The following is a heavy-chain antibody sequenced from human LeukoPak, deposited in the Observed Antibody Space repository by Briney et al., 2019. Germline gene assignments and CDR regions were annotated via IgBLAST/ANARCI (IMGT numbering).Heavy chain of an antibody. CDR2: VNGDGSST. CDR3: ARPQHGDLYAFDI. Sequence: GGSLRLSCAASGLTFSSFWMHWVRQAPGKGPVWVSRVNGDGSSTTYADSVKGRFTISRDSAKNTVYLQMNSLRAEDTAVYYCARPQHGDLYAFDIWGHGTMVTVSS. D-gene: IGHD4-17*01. V-gene: IGHV3-74*01. CDR1: GLTFSSFW. J-gene: IGHJ3*02.